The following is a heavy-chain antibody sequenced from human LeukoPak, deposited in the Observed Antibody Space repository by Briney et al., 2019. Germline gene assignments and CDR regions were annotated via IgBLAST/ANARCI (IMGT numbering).Heavy chain of an antibody. D-gene: IGHD3-22*01. CDR1: GFTFSSYA. CDR3: ARSHYYDSSGYPRSFDY. V-gene: IGHV3-23*01. Sequence: GGSLRLSCAASGFTFSSYAMSWVRQAPGKGLEWVSAISGSGGSTYYADSVKGRFTISRDNSKNTLYLQMNSLRAEDTAVYYCARSHYYDSSGYPRSFDYWGQGTLVTVSS. J-gene: IGHJ4*02. CDR2: ISGSGGST.